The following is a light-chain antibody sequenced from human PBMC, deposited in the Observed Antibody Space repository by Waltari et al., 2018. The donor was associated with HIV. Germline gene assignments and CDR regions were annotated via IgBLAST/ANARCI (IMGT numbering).Light chain of an antibody. Sequence: AIRMTQSPTPFSASTGDRVTITCRASQGISSYLAWYQQRPGKAPKLLIYGASTLQSGVPSRFSGSGSGTDFTLTINCLHSEDFATYYCQQYYTYPPTFGQGTKVEIK. CDR3: QQYYTYPPT. V-gene: IGKV1-8*01. CDR2: GAS. CDR1: QGISSY. J-gene: IGKJ1*01.